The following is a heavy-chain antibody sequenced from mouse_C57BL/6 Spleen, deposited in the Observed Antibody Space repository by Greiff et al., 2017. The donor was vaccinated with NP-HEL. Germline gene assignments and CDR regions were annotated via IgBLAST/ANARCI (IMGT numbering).Heavy chain of an antibody. Sequence: EVHLVESGPELVKPGASVKISCKASGYSFTDYNMNWVKQSNGKSLEWIGVINPNYGTTSYNQKFKGKATLTVDQSSSTAYMQLNSLTSEDSAVYYCAREGENWSWFAYWGQGTLVTVSA. V-gene: IGHV1-39*01. CDR3: AREGENWSWFAY. CDR2: INPNYGTT. D-gene: IGHD4-1*01. CDR1: GYSFTDYN. J-gene: IGHJ3*01.